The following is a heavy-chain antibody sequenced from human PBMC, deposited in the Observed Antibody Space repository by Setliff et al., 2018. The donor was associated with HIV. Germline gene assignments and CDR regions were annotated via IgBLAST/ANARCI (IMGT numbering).Heavy chain of an antibody. D-gene: IGHD6-13*01. CDR1: GYTFTSYD. CDR2: MNPNSGNT. Sequence: ASVKVSCKASGYTFTSYDINWVRQATGQGPEWMGWMNPNSGNTGYAPKLQGRVTMTRNTSISTAYMELSSLRSDDTAVYYCASSWSRVPYYGMDVWGQGTTVTVSS. J-gene: IGHJ6*02. CDR3: ASSWSRVPYYGMDV. V-gene: IGHV1-8*02.